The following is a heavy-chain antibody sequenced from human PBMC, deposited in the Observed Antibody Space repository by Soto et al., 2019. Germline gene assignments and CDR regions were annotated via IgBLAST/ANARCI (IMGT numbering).Heavy chain of an antibody. D-gene: IGHD2-21*02. Sequence: QVQLVESGGGVVQPGRSLRLSCAASGFTFSTYGMHWVRQAPGKGLECVAVIWYDGSDKYYADSVKGRFTISRDNSKNTLYLQMNSLRAEDTAVYYCARDQGDGWGQGTLVTVSS. CDR2: IWYDGSDK. J-gene: IGHJ4*02. CDR3: ARDQGDG. CDR1: GFTFSTYG. V-gene: IGHV3-33*01.